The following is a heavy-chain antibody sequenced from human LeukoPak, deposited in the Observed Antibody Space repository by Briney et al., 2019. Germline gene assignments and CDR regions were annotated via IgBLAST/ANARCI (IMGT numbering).Heavy chain of an antibody. CDR2: IIPIFGTA. CDR1: GGTFSSYA. Sequence: GASVKVSCKASGGTFSSYAISWVRQAPGQGLEWMGGIIPIFGTANYAQKFQGGVTITADESTSTAYMELSSLRSEDTAVYYCASPGIAAAGWVFDYWGQGTLVTVSS. J-gene: IGHJ4*02. CDR3: ASPGIAAAGWVFDY. V-gene: IGHV1-69*13. D-gene: IGHD6-13*01.